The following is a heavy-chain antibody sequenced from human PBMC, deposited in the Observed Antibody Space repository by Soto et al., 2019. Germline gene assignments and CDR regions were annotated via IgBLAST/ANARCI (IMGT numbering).Heavy chain of an antibody. D-gene: IGHD2-2*01. CDR3: ARHGVWGSYCSSTSCSNYYYYGMDV. J-gene: IGHJ6*02. V-gene: IGHV5-10-1*01. CDR2: IDPSDSYT. CDR1: GYSFTSYW. Sequence: GESLKISCKGSGYSFTSYWISWVRQMPGKGLEWMGRIDPSDSYTNYSPSFRGHVTISADKSISTAYLQWSSLKASDTAMYYCARHGVWGSYCSSTSCSNYYYYGMDVWGQGTTVTVSS.